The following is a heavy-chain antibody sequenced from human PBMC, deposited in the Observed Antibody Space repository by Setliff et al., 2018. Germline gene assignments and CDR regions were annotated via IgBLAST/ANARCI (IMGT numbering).Heavy chain of an antibody. Sequence: ASVKVSCKAPGYTFRNYAFAWVRQAPGQGLEWVGWISVYNGDTNYAQKFQGRVTLTTDTSTSTAYMELRSLTSDDSAFYYCARAPSVELVTIRTNSWFTYWGQGTLVTVSS. V-gene: IGHV1-18*01. J-gene: IGHJ4*02. CDR3: ARAPSVELVTIRTNSWFTY. D-gene: IGHD5-18*01. CDR1: GYTFRNYA. CDR2: ISVYNGDT.